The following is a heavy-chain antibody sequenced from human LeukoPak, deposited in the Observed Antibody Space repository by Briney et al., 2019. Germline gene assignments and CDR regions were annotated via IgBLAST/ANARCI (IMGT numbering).Heavy chain of an antibody. J-gene: IGHJ4*02. CDR3: AREAWFGYYFDY. CDR2: IKQDGREK. Sequence: GWSLRLSCAASGFTLRSYWMSWVRQAAGKGLEWVANIKQDGREKYYVDSVKGRFTISRDNAKNSLYLQMNSLRAEDTAVYCCAREAWFGYYFDYWGQGTLVSVSS. V-gene: IGHV3-7*01. D-gene: IGHD3-10*01. CDR1: GFTLRSYW.